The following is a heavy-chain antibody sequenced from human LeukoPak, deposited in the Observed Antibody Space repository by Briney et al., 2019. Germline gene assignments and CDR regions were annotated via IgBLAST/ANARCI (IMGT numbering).Heavy chain of an antibody. CDR2: IYSSGST. CDR3: ARESSYSSSWFGY. Sequence: SETLSLTCTVSGDSISSYYWSWLRQPAGKGLEWIGRIYSSGSTNYNPSLKSRVTMSVDTSKNQFSLKLSSVTAADTAVYYCARESSYSSSWFGYWGQGTLVTVSS. D-gene: IGHD6-13*01. J-gene: IGHJ4*02. CDR1: GDSISSYY. V-gene: IGHV4-4*07.